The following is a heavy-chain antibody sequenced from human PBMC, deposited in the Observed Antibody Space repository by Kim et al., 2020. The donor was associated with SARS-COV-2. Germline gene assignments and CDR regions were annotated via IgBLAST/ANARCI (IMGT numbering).Heavy chain of an antibody. J-gene: IGHJ5*02. CDR1: GGSISSYY. CDR3: ARHVDTAMAFDI. V-gene: IGHV4-59*08. D-gene: IGHD5-18*01. CDR2: IYYSGST. Sequence: SETLSLTCTVSGGSISSYYWSWIRQPPGKGLEWIGYIYYSGSTNYNPSPKSRVTISVDTSKNQFSLKLSIVTPADTAVVYCARHVDTAMAFDICGQGTLV.